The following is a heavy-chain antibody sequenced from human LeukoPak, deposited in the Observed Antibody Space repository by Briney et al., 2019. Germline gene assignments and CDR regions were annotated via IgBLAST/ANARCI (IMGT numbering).Heavy chain of an antibody. J-gene: IGHJ5*02. CDR1: GGSISSGGCY. CDR3: ARVRSIAPYCSSTSCFRWFDP. Sequence: SQTLSLTCTVSGGSISSGGCYWSWIRQHPGKGLEWIGYIYYSGSTYYNPSLKSRVTISVDTSKNQFSLKLSSVTAADTAVYYCARVRSIAPYCSSTSCFRWFDPWGQGTLVTVSS. D-gene: IGHD2-2*01. CDR2: IYYSGST. V-gene: IGHV4-31*03.